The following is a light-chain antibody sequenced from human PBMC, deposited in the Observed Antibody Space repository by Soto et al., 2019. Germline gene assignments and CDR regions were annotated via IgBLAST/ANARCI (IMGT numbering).Light chain of an antibody. CDR3: QQYNIYPLT. J-gene: IGKJ4*01. CDR2: DAS. CDR1: QSISSW. Sequence: DIQMTQSPSTLSASVGDRVIITCRASQSISSWLAWYQQKPGKAPKLLIYDASNLESGVPSRFSGSGSGTEFTLTISSLQPDDFATYYCQQYNIYPLTFGGGTKVEIK. V-gene: IGKV1-5*01.